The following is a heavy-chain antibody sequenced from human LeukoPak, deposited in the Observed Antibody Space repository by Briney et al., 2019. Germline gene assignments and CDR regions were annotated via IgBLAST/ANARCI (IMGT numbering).Heavy chain of an antibody. CDR3: AKVSLNMVNDAFDI. V-gene: IGHV3-30*02. CDR1: GFTFSSYG. J-gene: IGHJ3*02. CDR2: IRYDGSRK. D-gene: IGHD4/OR15-4a*01. Sequence: GGSLRLSCAASGFTFSSYGMHWVRQAPDKGLEWVAFIRYDGSRKYYADSVKGRFTISRDNSKNTLYLQMNSLRAEDTAMYYCAKVSLNMVNDAFDIWGQGTMVSVSS.